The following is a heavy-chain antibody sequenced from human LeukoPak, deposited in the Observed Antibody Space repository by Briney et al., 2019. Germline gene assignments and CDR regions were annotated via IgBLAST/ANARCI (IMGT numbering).Heavy chain of an antibody. D-gene: IGHD3-22*01. CDR3: ARESYYDCSGFDDAFDI. J-gene: IGHJ3*02. CDR1: GFTFSSYA. V-gene: IGHV3-64*01. CDR2: ISSNGGST. Sequence: GGSLRLSCAASGFTFSSYAMHWVRQAPGKGLEYVSAISSNGGSTYYANSVKGRFTISRDNSKNTLYLQMGSLRAEDMAVYYCARESYYDCSGFDDAFDIWGQGTMVTVSS.